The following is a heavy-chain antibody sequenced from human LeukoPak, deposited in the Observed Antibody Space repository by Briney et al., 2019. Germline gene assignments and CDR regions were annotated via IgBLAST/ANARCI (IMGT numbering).Heavy chain of an antibody. CDR2: IYYSGST. Sequence: SETLSLTCTVSGGSISSYYWSWIRQPPGKGLEWIGYIYYSGSTNYNPSLKSRVTISVDTSKNQFSLKLSSVTAADTAVYYCARGYIAVAGTGLDYWGQGTLVTVSS. D-gene: IGHD6-19*01. CDR1: GGSISSYY. J-gene: IGHJ4*02. CDR3: ARGYIAVAGTGLDY. V-gene: IGHV4-59*12.